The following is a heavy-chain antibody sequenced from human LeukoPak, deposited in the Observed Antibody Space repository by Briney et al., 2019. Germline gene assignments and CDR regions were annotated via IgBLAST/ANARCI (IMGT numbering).Heavy chain of an antibody. CDR1: GGSISSYY. V-gene: IGHV4-59*01. CDR2: IYYSGST. D-gene: IGHD3-22*01. CDR3: ARRWASGYGVYGMDV. Sequence: SETLSLTCTVSGGSISSYYWSWIRQPPGKGLEWIGYIYYSGSTNYNPSLKSRVTISVDTSKNQFSLKLSSVTAADTAVYYCARRWASGYGVYGMDVWGQGTTVTVSS. J-gene: IGHJ6*02.